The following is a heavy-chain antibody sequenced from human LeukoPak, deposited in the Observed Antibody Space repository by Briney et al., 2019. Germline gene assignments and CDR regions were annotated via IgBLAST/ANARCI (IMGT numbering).Heavy chain of an antibody. V-gene: IGHV3-9*01. CDR3: AKDIGVRKYYYYYYMDV. J-gene: IGHJ6*03. CDR2: ISWNGGPI. CDR1: GLSFEGHA. D-gene: IGHD3-3*01. Sequence: GGSLRLSCAPSGLSFEGHALHWARHAPGKGLEWVSVISWNGGPIRYADSVKGRFTISRDNAKNSLFLQMNSLRPEDTAVYYCAKDIGVRKYYYYYYMDVWGKGTTVTVSS.